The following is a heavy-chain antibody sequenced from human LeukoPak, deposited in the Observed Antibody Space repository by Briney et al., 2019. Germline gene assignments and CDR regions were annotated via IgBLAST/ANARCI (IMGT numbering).Heavy chain of an antibody. J-gene: IGHJ4*02. V-gene: IGHV3-23*01. CDR2: ISSSGGTT. CDR3: AKDRNGWPTNFDS. CDR1: GFPFSTYA. D-gene: IGHD6-19*01. Sequence: GSLLLSFASSGFPFSTYAVNWVRPAPGKGLEWVSAISSSGGTTYYAASVKGRFSISRDNSKNTLYLQMNSLRAEDTAVYYCAKDRNGWPTNFDSWGQGTLVTVSA.